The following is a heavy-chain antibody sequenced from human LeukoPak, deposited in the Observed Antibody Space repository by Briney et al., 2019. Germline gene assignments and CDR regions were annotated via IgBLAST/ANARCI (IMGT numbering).Heavy chain of an antibody. CDR2: TAYDGAEK. J-gene: IGHJ4*02. V-gene: IGHV3-30*01. Sequence: GGSLRLSCAASGSTFSGHLLHWVRQAPGKGLEWVGGTAYDGAEKYYADSVRGRFAISRDNSKSTVYLEMNSLRPEDAAVYYCAREGDRHFTFDYWGRGTLVTVST. D-gene: IGHD2/OR15-2a*01. CDR3: AREGDRHFTFDY. CDR1: GSTFSGHL.